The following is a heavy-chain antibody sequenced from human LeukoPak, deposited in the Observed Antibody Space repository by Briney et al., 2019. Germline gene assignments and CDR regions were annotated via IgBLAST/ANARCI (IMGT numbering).Heavy chain of an antibody. V-gene: IGHV3-23*01. CDR3: AKDVSELYYFDY. J-gene: IGHJ4*02. CDR1: GFTFSSYA. CDR2: ISGSGGST. Sequence: GGSLRLSCAASGFTFSSYAMSWVRQAPGKGLEWVSAISGSGGSTYYADSVKGLFTISRDNSKNTLYLQMNSLRAEDTAVYYCAKDVSELYYFDYWGQGTLVTVSS. D-gene: IGHD1-26*01.